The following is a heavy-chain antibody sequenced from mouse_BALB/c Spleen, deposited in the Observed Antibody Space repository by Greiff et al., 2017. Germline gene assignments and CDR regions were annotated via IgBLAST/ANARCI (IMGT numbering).Heavy chain of an antibody. CDR1: GYTFTSNW. J-gene: IGHJ4*01. CDR3: ARYYGNLYYAMDY. V-gene: IGHV1S81*02. D-gene: IGHD2-1*01. Sequence: QVQLQQPGAELVKPGASVKLSCKASGYTFTSNWMHWVKQRPGQGLEWIGEINPSNGRTNYNEKFKSKATLTVDKSSSTAYMQLSSLTSEDSAVYYCARYYGNLYYAMDYWGQGTSVTVSS. CDR2: INPSNGRT.